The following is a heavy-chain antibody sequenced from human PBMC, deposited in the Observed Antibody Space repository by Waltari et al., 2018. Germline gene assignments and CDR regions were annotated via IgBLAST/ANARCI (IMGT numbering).Heavy chain of an antibody. CDR2: INAGNGNT. CDR3: ARDGSIVPAAVTGIYYGMDV. D-gene: IGHD2-2*01. Sequence: QVKLVQSGAEVKKPGASVKVSCKASGYTFTSYAMHWVRQAPGQRLEWMGWINAGNGNTKYSQKFQGRVTITRDTSASTAYMELSSLRSEDTAVYYCARDGSIVPAAVTGIYYGMDVWGQGTTVTVSS. V-gene: IGHV1-3*01. CDR1: GYTFTSYA. J-gene: IGHJ6*02.